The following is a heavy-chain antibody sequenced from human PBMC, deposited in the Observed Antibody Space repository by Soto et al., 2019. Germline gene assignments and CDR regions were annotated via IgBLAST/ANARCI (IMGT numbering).Heavy chain of an antibody. J-gene: IGHJ5*02. D-gene: IGHD1-26*01. Sequence: GESLKISCKGSGYSFTSYWIGWVRQMPGKGLEWMGIIYPGDSDTRYSPSFQGQVTISADKSISTAYLQWSSLKASDTAMHYCARGGWELAGRNNWFDPWGQGSLVTVSS. CDR3: ARGGWELAGRNNWFDP. V-gene: IGHV5-51*01. CDR1: GYSFTSYW. CDR2: IYPGDSDT.